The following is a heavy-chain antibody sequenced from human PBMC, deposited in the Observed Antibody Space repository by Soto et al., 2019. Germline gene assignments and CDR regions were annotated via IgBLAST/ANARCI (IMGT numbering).Heavy chain of an antibody. J-gene: IGHJ6*02. CDR3: ARDYCSSTSCYVMGYYYYGLDV. CDR1: GFTFSSYS. D-gene: IGHD2-2*01. Sequence: EVQLVESGGGLVQPGGSLRLSCAASGFTFSSYSMNWVRQAPGKGREGVSYISSSYTTIYYADSVKGRFTISRDNAKNSLYLQMNSLRAEDTAVYYCARDYCSSTSCYVMGYYYYGLDVWGQGTTVTVSS. CDR2: ISSSYTTI. V-gene: IGHV3-48*01.